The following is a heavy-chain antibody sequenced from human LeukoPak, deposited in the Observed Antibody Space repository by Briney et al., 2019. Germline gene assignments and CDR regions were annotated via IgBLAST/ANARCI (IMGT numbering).Heavy chain of an antibody. CDR2: INHNGNVN. CDR3: ARDAVDTANAV. J-gene: IGHJ6*02. Sequence: GGSLRLSCAASGFTFSSYWMNWARQAPGKGLEWVASINHNGNVNYYVDSVKGRFTISRDNAKNTLYLQMDSLRAEDTAVYYCARDAVDTANAVWGQGTTVTVSS. D-gene: IGHD5-18*01. V-gene: IGHV3-7*01. CDR1: GFTFSSYW.